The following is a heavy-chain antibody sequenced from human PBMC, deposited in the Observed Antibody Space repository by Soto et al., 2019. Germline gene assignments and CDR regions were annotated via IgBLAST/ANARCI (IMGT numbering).Heavy chain of an antibody. CDR3: AHSRNLITEDAQVGDFDY. J-gene: IGHJ4*02. Sequence: QNTLKESGPTLVKSTQTLTLTCTFSGFSLTTDGEGVGWVRQSPGEALEWLALIYWDDDERYSPSLKTRLTITKDITRNQVVLVMTSMEPVDTGTYFCAHSRNLITEDAQVGDFDYWGQGT. D-gene: IGHD1-26*01. CDR1: GFSLTTDGEG. CDR2: IYWDDDE. V-gene: IGHV2-5*02.